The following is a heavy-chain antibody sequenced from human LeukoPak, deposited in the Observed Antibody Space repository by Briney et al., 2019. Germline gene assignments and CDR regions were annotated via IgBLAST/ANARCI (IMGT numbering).Heavy chain of an antibody. J-gene: IGHJ4*02. CDR1: GGSVSSGIYS. D-gene: IGHD6-13*01. CDR3: ARGESSNWSFDY. Sequence: SETLSLTCTVSGGSVSSGIYSWSWIRQPPGKGLEWIGYIYYSGSSNYNPSLMSRVAISVDTSKNQFSLKLGSVTAADAAVYYCARGESSNWSFDYWGLGTLVTVSS. V-gene: IGHV4-61*01. CDR2: IYYSGSS.